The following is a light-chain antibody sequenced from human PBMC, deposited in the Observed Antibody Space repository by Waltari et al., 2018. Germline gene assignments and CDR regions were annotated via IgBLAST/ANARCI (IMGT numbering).Light chain of an antibody. CDR3: QACDSASAVV. CDR2: QDS. Sequence: SDELTQPPSLSVSPGQTASITCSGDKLETKSVCWYQQRRGHSPLLVIYQDSRRPSGTPERFSGSNSGNTATLTVSGTQAMEGADYYCQACDSASAVVFGGGTKLIVL. J-gene: IGLJ2*01. CDR1: KLETKS. V-gene: IGLV3-1*01.